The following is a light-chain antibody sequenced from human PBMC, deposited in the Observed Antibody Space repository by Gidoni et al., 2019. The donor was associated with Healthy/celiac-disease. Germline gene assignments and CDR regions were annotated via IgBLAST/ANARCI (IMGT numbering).Light chain of an antibody. J-gene: IGKJ4*01. CDR2: ATS. CDR3: QQRNSWPLT. CDR1: QSASRY. V-gene: IGKV3-11*01. Sequence: DIILTQSPATLSLSPGESATLSCRAPQSASRYVAWYQQKPGQAPRLLIYATSNRATGIPARFSGSGSETDFTLTIGSLEPEDFAVYYCQQRNSWPLTFGGGTKVEI.